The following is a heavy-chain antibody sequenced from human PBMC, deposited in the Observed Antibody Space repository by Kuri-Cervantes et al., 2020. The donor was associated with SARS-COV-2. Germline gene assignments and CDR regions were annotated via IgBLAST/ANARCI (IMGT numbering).Heavy chain of an antibody. V-gene: IGHV3-48*02. CDR2: INSGSSIT. CDR1: GFTFSSYS. CDR3: ASIVTGDSSGYY. J-gene: IGHJ4*02. Sequence: GGSLRLSCAVSGFTFSSYSMNWVRQAPGKGLEWVSYINSGSSITYYADSVKGRFTISRDNAKDALYLQMSSLRDEDTAVYCCASIVTGDSSGYYWGQGTLVTVSS. D-gene: IGHD3-22*01.